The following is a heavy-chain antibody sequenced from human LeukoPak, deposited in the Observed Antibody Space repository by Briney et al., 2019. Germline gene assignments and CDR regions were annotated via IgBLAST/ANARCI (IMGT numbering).Heavy chain of an antibody. D-gene: IGHD1-1*01. CDR2: IRSNGDTA. Sequence: GGSLRLSCAASGFTFSRIAMTWVRQAPGKGLEWVSTIRSNGDTAYNADSVRGRFAISRDNSRNALFLQMNSLRVEDTAIYYCAKGQELDDGVFDSWGQGTLVTVSS. CDR1: GFTFSRIA. V-gene: IGHV3-23*01. CDR3: AKGQELDDGVFDS. J-gene: IGHJ4*02.